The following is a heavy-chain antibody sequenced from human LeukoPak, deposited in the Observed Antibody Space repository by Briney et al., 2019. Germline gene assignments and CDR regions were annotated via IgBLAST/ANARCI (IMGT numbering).Heavy chain of an antibody. V-gene: IGHV3-23*01. J-gene: IGHJ4*02. CDR3: AKVDAVGATTQGYDY. Sequence: GGSLRLSCVASGFNFVNYGMSWVRQAPGKGLEWVSGISGSGANAYYADSVKGRFTISRDNSKNTLYLQMNSLRAEDTAVYYCAKVDAVGATTQGYDYWGQGTLVTVSS. CDR1: GFNFVNYG. CDR2: ISGSGANA. D-gene: IGHD1-26*01.